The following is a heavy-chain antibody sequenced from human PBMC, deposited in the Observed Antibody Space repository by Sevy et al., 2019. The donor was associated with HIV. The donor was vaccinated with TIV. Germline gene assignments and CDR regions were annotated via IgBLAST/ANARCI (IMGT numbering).Heavy chain of an antibody. CDR2: FDPEDGET. CDR3: ATGEERGSHYTNAFDI. V-gene: IGHV1-24*01. D-gene: IGHD1-26*01. J-gene: IGHJ3*02. CDR1: GCTLTELS. Sequence: GPSVKVSCKVSGCTLTELSMHWVRQAPGKGLEWMGGFDPEDGETIYAQKFQGRVTMTEDTSTDTAYMELSSLRSEDTAVYYCATGEERGSHYTNAFDIWGQGTMVTVSS.